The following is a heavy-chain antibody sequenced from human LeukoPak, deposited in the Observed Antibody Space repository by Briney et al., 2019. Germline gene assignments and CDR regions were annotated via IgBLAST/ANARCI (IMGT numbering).Heavy chain of an antibody. CDR3: ARHSGYSSGWSFGY. J-gene: IGHJ4*02. CDR1: GGSISSYY. V-gene: IGHV4-59*08. Sequence: SETLSLTCTVSGGSISSYYWSWIRQPPGKELEWIGYIYYSGSTNYNPSLKSRVTISVDTSKNQFSLKLSSVTAADTAVYYCARHSGYSSGWSFGYWGQGTLVTVSS. CDR2: IYYSGST. D-gene: IGHD6-19*01.